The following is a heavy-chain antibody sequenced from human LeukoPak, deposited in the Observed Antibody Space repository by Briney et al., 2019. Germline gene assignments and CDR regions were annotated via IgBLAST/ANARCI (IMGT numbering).Heavy chain of an antibody. V-gene: IGHV1-46*01. D-gene: IGHD3-10*01. CDR2: INPSGGST. Sequence: ASVKVSCKASGYTFTSYYMHWVRQAPGQGLEWMGIINPSGGSTSYAQKFQGRVTMTRDMSTSTVYMELSSLRSEDTAVYYCAREKRGITMVRGVIITLAWFDPWGQGTLVTVSS. CDR1: GYTFTSYY. CDR3: AREKRGITMVRGVIITLAWFDP. J-gene: IGHJ5*02.